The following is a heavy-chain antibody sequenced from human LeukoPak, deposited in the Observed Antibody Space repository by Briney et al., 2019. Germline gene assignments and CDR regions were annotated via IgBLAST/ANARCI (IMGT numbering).Heavy chain of an antibody. V-gene: IGHV3-23*01. CDR1: GFTFSTYA. J-gene: IGHJ5*02. CDR2: LSGNGNTI. Sequence: PGGSLRLSCAASGFTFSTYAMSWVRQAPGKGLECVSALSGNGNTIYYADSVKGRFTISRDNSKNTLYLQMDSLRAEDTAVYYCASDQSGTWGQGTLVTVSS. D-gene: IGHD1-26*01. CDR3: ASDQSGT.